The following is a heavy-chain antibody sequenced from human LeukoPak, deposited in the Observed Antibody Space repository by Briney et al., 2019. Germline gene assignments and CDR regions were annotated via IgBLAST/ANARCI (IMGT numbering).Heavy chain of an antibody. CDR1: GGSISSSSYY. Sequence: PSETLSLTCTVSGGSISSSSYYWGWIRQPPGKGLEWIGSIYYSGSTYYNPSLKSRVTISVDTSKNQFSLKLSSVTAADTAVYYCARALIAAEENFDYWGQGTLVTVSS. V-gene: IGHV4-39*07. CDR3: ARALIAAEENFDY. CDR2: IYYSGST. J-gene: IGHJ4*02. D-gene: IGHD6-13*01.